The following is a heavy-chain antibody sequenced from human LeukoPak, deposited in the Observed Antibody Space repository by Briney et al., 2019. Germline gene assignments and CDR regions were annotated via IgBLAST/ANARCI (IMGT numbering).Heavy chain of an antibody. D-gene: IGHD4-17*01. Sequence: GGSLRLSCAASGFTFSDYYMSWLRQAPGKGLEWVSYISSSGSTIYYADSVNCRFTISRDNANNSLYLQMNGLRAEDTAVYYCARGADYALGYWGQGTLVTVSS. CDR1: GFTFSDYY. J-gene: IGHJ4*02. V-gene: IGHV3-11*01. CDR3: ARGADYALGY. CDR2: ISSSGSTI.